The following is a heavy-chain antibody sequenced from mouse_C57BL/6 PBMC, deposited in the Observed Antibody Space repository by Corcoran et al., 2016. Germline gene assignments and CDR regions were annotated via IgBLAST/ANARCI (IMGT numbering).Heavy chain of an antibody. Sequence: QIQLVQSGPELKKPGETVKISCKASGYTFTTYGMSWVKQAPGKGLKWMGWINTYSGVPTYADDFKGRFAFSLETSASTAYLQINNLKNEDTATYFCARWSLRRFAYWGQGTLVTVSA. CDR1: GYTFTTYG. CDR2: INTYSGVP. J-gene: IGHJ3*01. V-gene: IGHV9-3*01. CDR3: ARWSLRRFAY. D-gene: IGHD1-2*01.